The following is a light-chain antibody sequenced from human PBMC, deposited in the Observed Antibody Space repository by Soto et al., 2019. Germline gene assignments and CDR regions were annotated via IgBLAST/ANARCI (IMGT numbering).Light chain of an antibody. Sequence: DIQMTQSPSSLSASVGDRVTITCRASQSISSYLNXHQQKQGXXXXXLXXXXSSLQSGVQSRFSGSGSGTEFTLTISSLQPDDFATYYCQQYKDNPWTFGQATKGDSK. CDR3: QQYKDNPWT. CDR2: XXS. CDR1: QSISSY. V-gene: IGKV1-39*01. J-gene: IGKJ1*01.